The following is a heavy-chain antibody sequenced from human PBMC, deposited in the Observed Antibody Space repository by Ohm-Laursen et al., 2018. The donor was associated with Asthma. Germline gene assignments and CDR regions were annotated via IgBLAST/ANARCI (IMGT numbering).Heavy chain of an antibody. Sequence: PLRLSCAASGFSFDDYAKHSVRHAQGKGLEWVSGISWNRGSIGYADSVKGRFTISSDSSKNTLYMQMNNLRVEDTAVYYCAKYFVVGTPGVLYNWFDPWGQGTLVTVSS. CDR3: AKYFVVGTPGVLYNWFDP. V-gene: IGHV3-9*01. D-gene: IGHD1-14*01. CDR2: ISWNRGSI. CDR1: GFSFDDYA. J-gene: IGHJ5*02.